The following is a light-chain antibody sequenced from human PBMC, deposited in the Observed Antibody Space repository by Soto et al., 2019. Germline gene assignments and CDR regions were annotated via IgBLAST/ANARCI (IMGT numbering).Light chain of an antibody. J-gene: IGKJ2*01. Sequence: DIVMTQSPDSLAVSLGERATINCKSSQSVLYSSSIKNYLAWYQRKPGQPPKLLIYWASTRESGAPDRFSGSGSGTDFTLTISSLQAEDVAVYYCQQYYSIPYTFGQGTKLEIK. CDR1: QSVLYSSSIKNY. CDR3: QQYYSIPYT. CDR2: WAS. V-gene: IGKV4-1*01.